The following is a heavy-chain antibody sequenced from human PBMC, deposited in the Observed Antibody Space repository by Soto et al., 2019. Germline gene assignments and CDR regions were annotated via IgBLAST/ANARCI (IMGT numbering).Heavy chain of an antibody. V-gene: IGHV4-30-2*01. Sequence: QLQLQESGSGLVKPSQTLSLTFAVSGGSISSGGYSWSWIRQPPGKGLEWIGFINHSGSTYYNPSLKSRVTISVDRSKNQCSLKLSSVTAADTAVYYCAKVTSPWGQGTLVTVSS. CDR3: AKVTSP. J-gene: IGHJ5*02. CDR2: INHSGST. CDR1: GGSISSGGYS.